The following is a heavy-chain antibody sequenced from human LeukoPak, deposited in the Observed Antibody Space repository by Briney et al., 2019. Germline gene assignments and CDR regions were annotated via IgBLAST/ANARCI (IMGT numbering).Heavy chain of an antibody. J-gene: IGHJ5*02. CDR1: GYTFTKYF. D-gene: IGHD2-21*02. V-gene: IGHV1-46*01. CDR3: ARRDCVGDCYSNWFDP. Sequence: ASVKVSCKASGYTFTKYFMHWVRQAPGQGLEWMGIINPRGGSTGYAQKLQGRITMTTDMSTRTVYMELSSLESEDTAVYYCARRDCVGDCYSNWFDPWGQGTLVTVSS. CDR2: INPRGGST.